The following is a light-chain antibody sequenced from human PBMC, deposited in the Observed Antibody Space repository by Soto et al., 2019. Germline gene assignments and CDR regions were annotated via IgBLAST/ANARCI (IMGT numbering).Light chain of an antibody. V-gene: IGKV3-11*01. Sequence: EIVLTQSPATLSLSPGERATLSCRASQSVSSDLAWYQQKPGQAPRLLIYDASNRATGIPARFSGNGSGTDFTLTISGLEPEDFAVYYCQQRRNWPFTFAGGTKVDIK. J-gene: IGKJ4*01. CDR1: QSVSSD. CDR2: DAS. CDR3: QQRRNWPFT.